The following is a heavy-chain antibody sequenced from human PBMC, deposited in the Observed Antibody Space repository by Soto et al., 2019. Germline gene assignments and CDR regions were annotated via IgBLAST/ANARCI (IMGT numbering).Heavy chain of an antibody. CDR1: GGSISSSSYY. CDR2: IYYSGST. D-gene: IGHD3-10*01. V-gene: IGHV4-39*01. J-gene: IGHJ6*02. CDR3: ARPLYGYYGMDV. Sequence: SETLSLTCTVSGGSISSSSYYWGWIRQPPGKGLEWIGSIYYSGSTYYNPSLKSRVTISVDTSKNQFSLKLSSVTAADTAVYYCARPLYGYYGMDVWGQGTTVT.